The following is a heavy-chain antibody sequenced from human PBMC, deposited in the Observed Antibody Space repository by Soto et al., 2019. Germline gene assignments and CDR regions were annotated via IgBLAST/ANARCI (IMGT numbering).Heavy chain of an antibody. J-gene: IGHJ6*02. Sequence: WVRQAPGKGLVWVSHIKNDGTTSYADSVEGRFTVSRDDAKNSFYLQMNSLRADDTAVYYCAKDRGEEGLKFLEWFGGMDVWGHGTTVTVSS. CDR2: IKNDGTT. CDR3: AKDRGEEGLKFLEWFGGMDV. D-gene: IGHD3-3*01. V-gene: IGHV3-74*01.